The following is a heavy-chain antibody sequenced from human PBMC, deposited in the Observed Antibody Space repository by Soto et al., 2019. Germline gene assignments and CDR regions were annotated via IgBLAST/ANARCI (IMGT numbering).Heavy chain of an antibody. D-gene: IGHD6-13*01. Sequence: LRLSCAASGFTFSSYAMHWVRQAPGKGLEWVAVISYDGSNKYYADSVKGRFTISRDNSKNTLYLQMNSLRAEDTAVYYCVTGIREQQLAFDYWGQGTLVTVSS. V-gene: IGHV3-30-3*01. CDR3: VTGIREQQLAFDY. CDR1: GFTFSSYA. CDR2: ISYDGSNK. J-gene: IGHJ4*02.